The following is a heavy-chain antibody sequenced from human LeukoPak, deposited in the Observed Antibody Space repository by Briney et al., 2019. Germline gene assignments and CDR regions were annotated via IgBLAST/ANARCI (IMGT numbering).Heavy chain of an antibody. J-gene: IGHJ3*02. Sequence: ASVKVSCKVSGYTLTELSMHWVRQAPGKGLEWVGGFDPEDGETIYAQKFQGRVTMTEDTSTDTAYMELSSLRSEDTAVYYCATGSWGGDAFDIWGQGTMVTVSS. CDR1: GYTLTELS. CDR3: ATGSWGGDAFDI. V-gene: IGHV1-24*01. CDR2: FDPEDGET. D-gene: IGHD3-16*01.